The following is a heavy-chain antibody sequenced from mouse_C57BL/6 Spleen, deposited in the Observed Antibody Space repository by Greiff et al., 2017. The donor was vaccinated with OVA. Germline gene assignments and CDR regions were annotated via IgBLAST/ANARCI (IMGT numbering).Heavy chain of an antibody. CDR1: GYSITSGYY. CDR2: ISYDGSN. Sequence: ESGPGLVKPSQSLSLTCSATGYSITSGYYWNWIRQFPGNKLEWMGYISYDGSNNYNPSLKNRISITRDTSKNQFFLKLNSVTTEDTATYYCARGYYGSEGFAYWGQGTLVTVSA. CDR3: ARGYYGSEGFAY. D-gene: IGHD1-1*01. V-gene: IGHV3-6*01. J-gene: IGHJ3*01.